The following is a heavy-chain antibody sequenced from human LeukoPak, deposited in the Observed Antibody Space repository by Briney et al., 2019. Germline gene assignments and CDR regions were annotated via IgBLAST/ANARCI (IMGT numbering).Heavy chain of an antibody. J-gene: IGHJ5*02. V-gene: IGHV3-9*01. D-gene: IGHD3-16*01. Sequence: GGSLRLSCEASGFTFDDYAMHWVRQAPGKGLEWVSGFSWNSGSIGYADSVKGRFTISRDNAKNSLYLQLNSLRAEDTALYYCAKDPGGGETFPGWCDPWGQGTLVTVSS. CDR3: AKDPGGGETFPGWCDP. CDR1: GFTFDDYA. CDR2: FSWNSGSI.